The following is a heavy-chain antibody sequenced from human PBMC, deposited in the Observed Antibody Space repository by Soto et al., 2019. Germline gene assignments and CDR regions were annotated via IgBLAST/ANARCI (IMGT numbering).Heavy chain of an antibody. J-gene: IGHJ5*02. CDR3: ARGKQWLARIGGDWFDP. V-gene: IGHV6-1*01. CDR1: GDSVSSNSAA. CDR2: TYYRSKWYN. D-gene: IGHD6-19*01. Sequence: KQSQTLSLPCAISGDSVSSNSAAWNWIRQSPSRGLEWLGRTYYRSKWYNDYAVSVKSRITINPDTSKNQFSLQLNSVTPEDTAVYYCARGKQWLARIGGDWFDPWGQGTLVTVSS.